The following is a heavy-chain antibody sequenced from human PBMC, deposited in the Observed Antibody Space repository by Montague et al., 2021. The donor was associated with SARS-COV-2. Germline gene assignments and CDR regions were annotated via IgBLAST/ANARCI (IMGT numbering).Heavy chain of an antibody. V-gene: IGHV4-4*02. D-gene: IGHD6-19*01. CDR3: ARSRGNLQWPFYYYYGMDV. CDR2: IYHCGST. J-gene: IGHJ6*02. CDR1: GGSISSSNW. Sequence: SETLSLTCAVSGGSISSSNWWSWVRQPPGKGLEWIGEIYHCGSTNYNPSLKSRVTISVNKSKNQFSLKLSAVTAADTAVYYCARSRGNLQWPFYYYYGMDVWGQGTTVTVSS.